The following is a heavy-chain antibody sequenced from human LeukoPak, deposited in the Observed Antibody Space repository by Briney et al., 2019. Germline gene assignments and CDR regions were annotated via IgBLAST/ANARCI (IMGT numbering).Heavy chain of an antibody. D-gene: IGHD6-6*01. CDR3: ARMAAHTTPFDY. CDR1: GGSISSSNW. CDR2: IYHSGST. V-gene: IGHV4-4*02. Sequence: PSETLSLTCAVSGGSISSSNWWSWVRQPPGKGLEWIGQIYHSGSTNYNPSLKSRVAISVDTSKNQFSLKLSSVTAADTAVYYCARMAAHTTPFDYWGQGTLVTVSS. J-gene: IGHJ4*02.